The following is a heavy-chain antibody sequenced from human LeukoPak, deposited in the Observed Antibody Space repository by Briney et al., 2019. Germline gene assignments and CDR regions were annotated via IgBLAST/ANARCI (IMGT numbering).Heavy chain of an antibody. CDR2: IYYSGST. V-gene: IGHV4-59*08. CDR1: GGSISSYY. D-gene: IGHD2-2*01. CDR3: ARGDCSSTICYSPMDV. Sequence: SETLSLTCTVSGGSISSYYWSWIRQPSGKGLEWIGYIYYSGSTNCNPSLKSRVTIPVDTSKNQFSLKLSSVTAADTAVYYCARGDCSSTICYSPMDVWGKGTTVTVSS. J-gene: IGHJ6*03.